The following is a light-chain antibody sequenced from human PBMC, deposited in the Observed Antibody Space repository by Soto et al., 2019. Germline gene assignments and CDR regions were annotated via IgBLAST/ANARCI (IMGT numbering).Light chain of an antibody. CDR3: ATWDDSLNGPVV. Sequence: QSVLTQPPSASGTPGQRVTISCSGSSSNIGSNTVNWYQQLPGTAPKLLIYSNHQRPSGVPDRFSGSKSGTSDSLAISGLESVDEADDYCATWDDSLNGPVVFGGGTKLTVL. V-gene: IGLV1-44*01. CDR1: SSNIGSNT. J-gene: IGLJ2*01. CDR2: SNH.